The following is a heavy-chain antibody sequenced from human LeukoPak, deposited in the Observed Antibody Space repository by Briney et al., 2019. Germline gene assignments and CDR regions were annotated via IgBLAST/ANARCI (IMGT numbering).Heavy chain of an antibody. Sequence: GGSLRLSCAASGSTFSSYAMSWVRQAPGKGLEWVSAISGSGGSTYYADSVKGRFTISRDNSKNTLYLQMNSLRAEDTAVYYCAKDGVVVPAAMGFDYWGQGTLVTVSS. V-gene: IGHV3-23*01. CDR2: ISGSGGST. CDR1: GSTFSSYA. J-gene: IGHJ4*02. CDR3: AKDGVVVPAAMGFDY. D-gene: IGHD2-2*01.